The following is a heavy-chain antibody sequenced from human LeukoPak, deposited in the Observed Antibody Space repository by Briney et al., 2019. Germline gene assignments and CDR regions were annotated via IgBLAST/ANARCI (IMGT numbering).Heavy chain of an antibody. V-gene: IGHV3-23*01. D-gene: IGHD6-19*01. Sequence: GGSLRLSCAASGFTFSSYAMSWVRQAPGKGLEWVSAISGSGGSTYYADSVKGRFTISRDNSKNTLYLQMNSLRAEDTAVYYCAKESTRGVYSSGTGDFDYWGQGTLVTVSS. J-gene: IGHJ4*02. CDR3: AKESTRGVYSSGTGDFDY. CDR1: GFTFSSYA. CDR2: ISGSGGST.